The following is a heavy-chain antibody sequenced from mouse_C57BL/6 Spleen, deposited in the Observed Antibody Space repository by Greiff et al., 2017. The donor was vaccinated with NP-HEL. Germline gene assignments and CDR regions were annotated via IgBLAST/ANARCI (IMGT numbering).Heavy chain of an antibody. CDR2: IDPETGGT. Sequence: PLQPSGAELVRPGASVTLSCKALGFPFPDFEMHRVKQNPVHGLEWIGAIDPETGGTAYHQKFKGKAILTADKASSTAYIELRSLTAEDSAVYYGTLDSAGSLAYWGQGTLVTVSA. CDR1: GFPFPDFE. CDR3: TLDSAGSLAY. D-gene: IGHD3-2*02. J-gene: IGHJ3*01. V-gene: IGHV1-15*01.